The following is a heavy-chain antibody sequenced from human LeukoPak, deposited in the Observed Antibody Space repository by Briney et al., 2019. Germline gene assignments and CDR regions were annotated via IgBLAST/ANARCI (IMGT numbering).Heavy chain of an antibody. CDR2: FFYSGST. Sequence: PSETLSLTCTVSGGSISSRPYCWGWIRQPPGKGLEWLGSFFYSGSTNYKPSLKSRVTISVDTSKNQFSLKLSSVTAADTAVYYCARLVVSSWYHEVLLGRDYWGQGTLVTVSS. V-gene: IGHV4-39*01. CDR1: GGSISSRPYC. CDR3: ARLVVSSWYHEVLLGRDY. D-gene: IGHD6-13*01. J-gene: IGHJ4*02.